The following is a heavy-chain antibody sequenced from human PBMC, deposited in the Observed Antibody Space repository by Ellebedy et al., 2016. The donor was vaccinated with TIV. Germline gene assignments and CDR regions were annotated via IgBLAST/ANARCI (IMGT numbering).Heavy chain of an antibody. V-gene: IGHV3-64D*06. CDR1: GFTFSRYA. CDR2: ISSDGDST. D-gene: IGHD3-10*01. J-gene: IGHJ6*02. CDR3: VREFLEWIKPYGMDV. Sequence: GGSLRLXXSASGFTFSRYALHWVRQAPGRGLEFVSTISSDGDSTNYADSVRGRFIISRDNSKNTLYLQMSSLTVEDTAVYYCVREFLEWIKPYGMDVWGQGITVIVSS.